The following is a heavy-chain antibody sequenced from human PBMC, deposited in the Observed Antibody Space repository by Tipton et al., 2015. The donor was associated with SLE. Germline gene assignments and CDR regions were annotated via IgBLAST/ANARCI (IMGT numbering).Heavy chain of an antibody. J-gene: IGHJ4*02. Sequence: LVQSGAEVKVSCKASGYTFTSYAMNWVRQAPGQGLEWMGWINTNTGNPTYAQGFTGRFVFSLDTSVSTAYLQISSLKAEDTAVYYCARSYTPLHLLLWFGELSLWGQGTLVTVSS. CDR2: INTNTGNP. V-gene: IGHV7-4-1*02. CDR3: ARSYTPLHLLLWFGELSL. CDR1: GYTFTSYA. D-gene: IGHD3-10*01.